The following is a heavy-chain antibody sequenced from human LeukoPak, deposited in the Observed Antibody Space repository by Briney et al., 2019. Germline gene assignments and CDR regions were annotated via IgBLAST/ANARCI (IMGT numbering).Heavy chain of an antibody. CDR3: ARVGASYYEFWSGYYPHYYYYYYMDV. V-gene: IGHV1-69*13. D-gene: IGHD3-3*01. CDR1: GGTFSSYA. J-gene: IGHJ6*03. Sequence: ASVKVSCKASGGTFSSYAISWVRQAPGQGLEWMGRIIPIFGTANYAQKFQGRVTITADESTSTAYMELSSLRSEDTAVYYCARVGASYYEFWSGYYPHYYYYYYMDVWGKRTTVTVSS. CDR2: IIPIFGTA.